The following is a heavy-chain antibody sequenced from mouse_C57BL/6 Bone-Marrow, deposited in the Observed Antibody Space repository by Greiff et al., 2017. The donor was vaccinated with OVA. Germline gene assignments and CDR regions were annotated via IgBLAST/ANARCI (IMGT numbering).Heavy chain of an antibody. D-gene: IGHD2-5*01. Sequence: EVQVVESGGGLVKPGGSLKLSCAASGFTFSDYGMHWVRQAPEKGLEWVAYISSGSSTIYYADTVKGRFTISRDNAKNTLFLQMTSLRSEDTGMDYCAGSNYGWYFEVWGTGTTVTGSS. CDR2: ISSGSSTI. V-gene: IGHV5-17*01. CDR3: AGSNYGWYFEV. CDR1: GFTFSDYG. J-gene: IGHJ1*03.